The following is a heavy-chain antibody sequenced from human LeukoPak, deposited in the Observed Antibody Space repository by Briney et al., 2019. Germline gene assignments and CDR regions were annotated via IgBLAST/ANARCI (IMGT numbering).Heavy chain of an antibody. Sequence: GGSLRLSCEGSGFSFRSYGLNWVRQAPGKGLEWVSSISASSINIYYADSVTGRFTISRDNAKNSLYLQMNSLRAEDTAVYYCARAGYSGSYSFDYWGQGTLVTVSS. D-gene: IGHD1-26*01. J-gene: IGHJ4*02. CDR2: ISASSINI. CDR1: GFSFRSYG. V-gene: IGHV3-21*01. CDR3: ARAGYSGSYSFDY.